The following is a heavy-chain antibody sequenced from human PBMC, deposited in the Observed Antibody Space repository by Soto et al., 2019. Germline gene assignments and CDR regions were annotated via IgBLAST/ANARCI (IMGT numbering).Heavy chain of an antibody. V-gene: IGHV3-30*03. CDR2: ISYDGSNK. Sequence: PGGSLRLSCAASGFSFSTYAMHWVRQAPGKGLEWVAVISYDGSNKYYADSVKGRFTISRDNSKNTLYLQMSSLRAEDTAVYYCADSSSGRAWGQGTLVTVSS. J-gene: IGHJ5*02. D-gene: IGHD6-13*01. CDR1: GFSFSTYA. CDR3: ADSSSGRA.